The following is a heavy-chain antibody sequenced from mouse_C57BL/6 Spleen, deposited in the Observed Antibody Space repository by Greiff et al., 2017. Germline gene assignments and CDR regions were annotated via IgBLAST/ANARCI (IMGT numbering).Heavy chain of an antibody. CDR2: IYPGDGDT. V-gene: IGHV1-82*01. Sequence: QVQLQQSGPELVKPGASVTISCKASGYAFSSSWMNWVKQRPGKGLEWIGRIYPGDGDTNYNGKFKGKATLTADKSSSTAYMQLSSLTSEDSAVYFCARYYSNPYYYAMDYWGQGTSVTVSS. CDR3: ARYYSNPYYYAMDY. CDR1: GYAFSSSW. D-gene: IGHD2-5*01. J-gene: IGHJ4*01.